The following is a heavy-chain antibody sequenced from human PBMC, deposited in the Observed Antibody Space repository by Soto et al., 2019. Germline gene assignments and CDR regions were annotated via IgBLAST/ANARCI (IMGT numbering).Heavy chain of an antibody. Sequence: PSETLSLTFTVSGGSISSGGYYWSWIRQHPGKGLEWIGYIYYSGSTYYNPSLKSRVTISVDTSKNQFSLKLSSVTAADTAVYYCARDCQYYDFWSGYDVWGKGTTVTVSS. V-gene: IGHV4-31*03. CDR1: GGSISSGGYY. CDR3: ARDCQYYDFWSGYDV. J-gene: IGHJ6*04. CDR2: IYYSGST. D-gene: IGHD3-3*01.